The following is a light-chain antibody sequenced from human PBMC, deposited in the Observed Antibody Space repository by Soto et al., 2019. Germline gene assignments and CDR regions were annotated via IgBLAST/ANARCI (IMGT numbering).Light chain of an antibody. CDR2: EAS. J-gene: IGKJ4*01. V-gene: IGKV3-11*01. CDR3: QQHANWPLT. CDR1: QSVGNN. Sequence: EIVLTQSPAPLSLSPGERATLSCRASQSVGNNLAWYQQKPGQAPGLLIYEASTRATGIPARFSGSGSGTDFTLTISSLEPEDFAVYYCQQHANWPLTFGGGTKVEIK.